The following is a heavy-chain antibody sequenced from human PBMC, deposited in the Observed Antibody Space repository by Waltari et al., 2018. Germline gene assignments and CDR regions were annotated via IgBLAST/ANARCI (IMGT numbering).Heavy chain of an antibody. V-gene: IGHV3-74*01. J-gene: IGHJ4*02. CDR3: ARGGSGGTYGLFDY. D-gene: IGHD2-15*01. CDR1: GFPFGSHG. Sequence: VQLVESGGALVQPGGSLRLSCLGPGFPFGSHGLPRSLQVPGKGLIWVSRIKTDGSTADYVDSVKGRFTISRDNADNTMYLQMNSLRAEDTAVYYCARGGSGGTYGLFDYWGQGTLVTVSS. CDR2: IKTDGSTA.